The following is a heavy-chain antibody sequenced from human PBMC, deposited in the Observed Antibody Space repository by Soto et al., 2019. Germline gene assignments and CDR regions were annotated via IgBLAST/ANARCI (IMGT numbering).Heavy chain of an antibody. CDR3: ARGITYYYGSGSYSIFDY. J-gene: IGHJ4*02. Sequence: ASVKVSCKASGYTITSYDINWVRQATGQGLEWMGWMNPNSGNTGYAQKFQGRVTMTRNTSISTAYMELSSLRSEDTAVYYCARGITYYYGSGSYSIFDYWGQGTLVTVSS. V-gene: IGHV1-8*01. CDR2: MNPNSGNT. D-gene: IGHD3-10*01. CDR1: GYTITSYD.